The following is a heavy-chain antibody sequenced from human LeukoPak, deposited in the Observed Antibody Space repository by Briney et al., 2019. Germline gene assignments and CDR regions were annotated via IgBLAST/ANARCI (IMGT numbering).Heavy chain of an antibody. CDR2: LSGTGGNT. V-gene: IGHV3-23*01. Sequence: PGGSLRLSCAASAFTFSSYAMGWVRHAPGKVLEWGSTLSGTGGNTYYADSVRVRFNISRDNSKNTLYLQMNSMRAEDTAVYYCAKAWALTYLGGVDSWGQGTLVTVSS. D-gene: IGHD2-21*02. CDR1: AFTFSSYA. J-gene: IGHJ4*02. CDR3: AKAWALTYLGGVDS.